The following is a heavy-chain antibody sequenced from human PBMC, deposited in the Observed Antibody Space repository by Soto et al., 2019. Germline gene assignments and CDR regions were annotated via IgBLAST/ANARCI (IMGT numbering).Heavy chain of an antibody. D-gene: IGHD3-10*01. CDR1: AFTFGSFA. J-gene: IGHJ4*02. Sequence: GGSLRLSCAASAFTFGSFAMTRVRQAPGKGLEWVSSVTPSGDNTYYADSVKGRFTISRGNSKNTLYLQMNSLRAEDTAVYYCAKSGSHSYFDYWGQGTLVTVSS. V-gene: IGHV3-23*01. CDR2: VTPSGDNT. CDR3: AKSGSHSYFDY.